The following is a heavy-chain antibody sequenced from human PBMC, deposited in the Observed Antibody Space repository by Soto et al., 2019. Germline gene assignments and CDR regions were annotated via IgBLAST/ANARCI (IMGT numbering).Heavy chain of an antibody. D-gene: IGHD3-22*01. Sequence: QVQLVHSGAEVKTPGSSVKVSCKASGGTFSSYAISWVRQAPGQGLEWMGGIIPIFGTANYAQKFQGRVTSTADESTSRAYMELSSLSSEDTAVYYCAGGWDYYDSGRFDYWGQGTLVTVSS. CDR3: AGGWDYYDSGRFDY. CDR1: GGTFSSYA. CDR2: IIPIFGTA. J-gene: IGHJ4*02. V-gene: IGHV1-69*01.